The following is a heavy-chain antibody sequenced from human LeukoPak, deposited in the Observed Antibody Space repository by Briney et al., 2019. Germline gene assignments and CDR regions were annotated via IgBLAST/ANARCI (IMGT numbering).Heavy chain of an antibody. Sequence: GGSLRLSCAASGFTFSSYEMNWVRQAPGKGLVWVSRINSDGSSTSYADSVKGRFTISRDNAKNTLYLQMNSLRAEDTAVYYCASGQGGLTGQNWFDPWGQGTLVTVSS. V-gene: IGHV3-74*01. J-gene: IGHJ5*02. D-gene: IGHD3-9*01. CDR2: INSDGSST. CDR3: ASGQGGLTGQNWFDP. CDR1: GFTFSSYE.